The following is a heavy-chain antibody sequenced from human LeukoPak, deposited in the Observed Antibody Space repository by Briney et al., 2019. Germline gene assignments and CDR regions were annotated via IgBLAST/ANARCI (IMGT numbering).Heavy chain of an antibody. J-gene: IGHJ4*02. CDR2: VKGDGTFT. CDR1: GFTFSGHW. V-gene: IGHV3-74*01. CDR3: VRDGDDFNFDY. D-gene: IGHD5-24*01. Sequence: PGGSLRLSCAASGFTFSGHWMHWVRQTPGKGLVWVSRVKGDGTFTNYADSVYGRFTISRDNAKNTLYLHMHSLRAEDTAVYYCVRDGDDFNFDYWGQGNLVTVSS.